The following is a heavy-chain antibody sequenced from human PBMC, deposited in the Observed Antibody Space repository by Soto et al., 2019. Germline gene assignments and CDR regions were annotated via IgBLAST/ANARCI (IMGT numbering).Heavy chain of an antibody. CDR1: GGSISSSSYY. CDR3: AISSGVVVPAAIRGDAFDI. CDR2: IYYSGST. Sequence: RSETLSVTCTVSGGSISSSSYYWGWIRQPPGKGLEWIGSIYYSGSTYYNPSLKSRVTISVDTSKNQFSLKLSSVTAADTAVYYCAISSGVVVPAAIRGDAFDIWGQGTMVTVSS. D-gene: IGHD2-2*02. J-gene: IGHJ3*02. V-gene: IGHV4-39*01.